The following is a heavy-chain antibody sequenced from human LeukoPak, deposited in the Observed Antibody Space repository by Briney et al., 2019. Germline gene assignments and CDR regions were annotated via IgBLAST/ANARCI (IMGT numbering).Heavy chain of an antibody. CDR1: GGSFSGYY. J-gene: IGHJ6*03. D-gene: IGHD6-6*01. CDR3: ARSSEGRQLAPHHYMDV. Sequence: SETLSLTCAVYGGSFSGYYWSWIRQPPGKGLEWIGEINQSGSTNYNPSLKSRVTISVDTSKNQFSLKLSSVTAADTAVYYCARSSEGRQLAPHHYMDVWGKGTTVTVSS. V-gene: IGHV4-34*01. CDR2: INQSGST.